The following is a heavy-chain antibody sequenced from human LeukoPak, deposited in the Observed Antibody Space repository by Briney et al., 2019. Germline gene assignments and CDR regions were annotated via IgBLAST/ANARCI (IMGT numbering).Heavy chain of an antibody. CDR3: AKDVAVAGTGESGAFDI. CDR2: ISYDGSNK. J-gene: IGHJ3*02. D-gene: IGHD6-19*01. Sequence: GGSLRLSCAASGFIFSSYAIHWVRQAPGKGLEWVAVISYDGSNKYYADSVKGRITISRDNSKNTLYLQMNSLRAEDTAVYYCAKDVAVAGTGESGAFDIWGQGTMVTVSS. V-gene: IGHV3-30-3*01. CDR1: GFIFSSYA.